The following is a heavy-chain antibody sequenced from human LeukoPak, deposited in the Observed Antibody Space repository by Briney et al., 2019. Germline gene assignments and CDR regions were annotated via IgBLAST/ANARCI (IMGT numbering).Heavy chain of an antibody. CDR2: ISDDGSNT. CDR3: AKDADTATIIYWYFDL. D-gene: IGHD5-18*01. Sequence: GGSLRLSCTASGFTLSSFGMHWVRLAPGKGLEWVAVISDDGSNTYYADSVKGRFTISRDNSKNTLYLQLNSLRTEDTAVYYCAKDADTATIIYWYFDLWGRGTLVTVSS. CDR1: GFTLSSFG. V-gene: IGHV3-30*18. J-gene: IGHJ2*01.